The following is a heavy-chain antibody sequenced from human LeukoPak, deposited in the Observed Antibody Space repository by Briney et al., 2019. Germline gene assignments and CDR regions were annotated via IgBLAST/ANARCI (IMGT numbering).Heavy chain of an antibody. CDR2: IYPGDSET. CDR1: GYSFTNYW. V-gene: IGHV5-51*01. Sequence: GESLRISCKASGYSFTNYWIGWVRQMPGKGLEWMAIIYPGDSETRYSPSFQGQVTVSADKSISTAYLQWSSLQASDSATYFCARHSGSYPDYWGKGTLVTVSS. D-gene: IGHD1-26*01. J-gene: IGHJ4*02. CDR3: ARHSGSYPDY.